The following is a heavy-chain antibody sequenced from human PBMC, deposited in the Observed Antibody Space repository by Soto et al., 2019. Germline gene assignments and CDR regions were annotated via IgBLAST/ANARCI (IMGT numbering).Heavy chain of an antibody. D-gene: IGHD3-22*01. V-gene: IGHV4-31*03. CDR2: IYYSGST. Sequence: TLSLTCTVSGGSISSGGYYWSWIRQHPGKGLEWIGYIYYSGSTYYNPSLKSRVTISVDTSKNQFSLKLSSVTAADTAVYYCASMYYYDSSGYYPFDYWGQGTLVTVSS. J-gene: IGHJ4*02. CDR3: ASMYYYDSSGYYPFDY. CDR1: GGSISSGGYY.